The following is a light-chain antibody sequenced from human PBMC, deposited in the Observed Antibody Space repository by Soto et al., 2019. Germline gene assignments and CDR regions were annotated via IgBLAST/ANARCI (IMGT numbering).Light chain of an antibody. V-gene: IGLV2-8*01. Sequence: QSVLTQPPSASGSLGQSVTISCTGTRNDVGAFNYVSWYQQNPGQAPKLLIYEVFKRPSGVPDRFSGSKSGNTASLTVSGLQAEDEADYYCSSYAVSNSLLFGGGTQLTVL. CDR3: SSYAVSNSLL. J-gene: IGLJ2*01. CDR2: EVF. CDR1: RNDVGAFNY.